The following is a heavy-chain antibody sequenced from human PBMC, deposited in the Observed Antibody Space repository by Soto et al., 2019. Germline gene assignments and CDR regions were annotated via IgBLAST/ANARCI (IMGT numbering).Heavy chain of an antibody. CDR3: ATQQQLALFDH. CDR1: GFTFSSYA. V-gene: IGHV3-30-3*01. J-gene: IGHJ4*02. CDR2: ISYDGSNK. Sequence: PGGSLRLSCAASGFTFSSYAMHWVRQAPGKGLEWVAVISYDGSNKYYADSVKGRFTISRDNSKNTLYLQMNSLKASDTAMYYCATQQQLALFDHWGQGTLVTVSS. D-gene: IGHD6-13*01.